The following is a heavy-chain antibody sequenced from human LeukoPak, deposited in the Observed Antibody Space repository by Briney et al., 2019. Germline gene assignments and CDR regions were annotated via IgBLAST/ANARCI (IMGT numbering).Heavy chain of an antibody. CDR1: GYTFTSNY. V-gene: IGHV1-46*01. CDR2: IYPRDGST. Sequence: ASVKVSFTASGYTFTSNYIHWVRQAPGQGLEWMGMIYPRDGSTSYAQKFQGRVTVTRDTSTSTVHMELSGLRSEDTAVYYCARDQEGFDYWGQGTLVTVSS. CDR3: ARDQEGFDY. J-gene: IGHJ4*02.